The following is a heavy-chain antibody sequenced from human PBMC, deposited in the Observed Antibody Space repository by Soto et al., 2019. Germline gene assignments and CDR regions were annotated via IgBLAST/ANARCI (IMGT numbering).Heavy chain of an antibody. Sequence: GGSLRLSCAASGFTFSSYGMHWVRQAPGKWLEWVAVISYDGSNKYYADSVKGRFTISRDNSKNTLYLQMNSLRAEDTAVYYCAKGSGGSYYDFWSGGYYYYGMDVWGQGXTVTVSS. D-gene: IGHD3-3*01. V-gene: IGHV3-30*18. CDR3: AKGSGGSYYDFWSGGYYYYGMDV. J-gene: IGHJ6*02. CDR1: GFTFSSYG. CDR2: ISYDGSNK.